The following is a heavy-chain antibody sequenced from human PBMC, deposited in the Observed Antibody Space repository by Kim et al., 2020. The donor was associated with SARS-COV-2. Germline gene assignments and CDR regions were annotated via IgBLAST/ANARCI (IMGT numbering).Heavy chain of an antibody. V-gene: IGHV3-23*01. Sequence: GGSLRLSCAASGFTFSSYAMSWVRQAPGKGLEWVSAISGSGGSTYYADSVKGRFTISGDNSKNTLYLQMNSLRAEDTAVYYCAKGWTRYGSGSYYIDYWGQGTLVTVSS. D-gene: IGHD3-10*01. J-gene: IGHJ4*02. CDR3: AKGWTRYGSGSYYIDY. CDR2: ISGSGGST. CDR1: GFTFSSYA.